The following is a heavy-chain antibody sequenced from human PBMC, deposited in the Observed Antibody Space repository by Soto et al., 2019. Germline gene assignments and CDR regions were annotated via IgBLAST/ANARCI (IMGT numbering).Heavy chain of an antibody. CDR3: ARDLIPGRPWN. CDR1: GFTFSSFW. Sequence: SGGSLRLSCEASGFTFSSFWMTWVRQTPGKGLDWVASINQDGSENYYVDSVKGRFTLSRDNAKNSLYLQMNSLRVEDTAVYYCARDLIPGRPWNWGQGTLVTVSS. D-gene: IGHD6-6*01. V-gene: IGHV3-7*01. J-gene: IGHJ4*02. CDR2: INQDGSEN.